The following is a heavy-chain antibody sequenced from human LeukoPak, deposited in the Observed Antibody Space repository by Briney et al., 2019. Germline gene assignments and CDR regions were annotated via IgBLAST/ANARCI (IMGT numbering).Heavy chain of an antibody. Sequence: GASVKVSCKASGGTFSSYAISWVRQAPGQGLEWMGGIIPIFGTANYAQKFQGRVTITADESSSTAYVELSSLRSEDTAVYYCASIGSHRALEGPEAYYYYGMDVWGQGTTVTVSS. V-gene: IGHV1-69*13. D-gene: IGHD1-26*01. J-gene: IGHJ6*02. CDR1: GGTFSSYA. CDR3: ASIGSHRALEGPEAYYYYGMDV. CDR2: IIPIFGTA.